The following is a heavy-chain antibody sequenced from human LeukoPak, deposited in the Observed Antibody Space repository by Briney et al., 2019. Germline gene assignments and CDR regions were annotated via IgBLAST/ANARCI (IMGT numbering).Heavy chain of an antibody. CDR3: ATYCSSTSCYIWGYYFDY. V-gene: IGHV1-69*01. Sequence: SVKVSCKASGGTFINYAISWVRQAPGQGLEWMGGIIPISGTANYAQKLQDRVTITAGASTSTAYMELSSLRSEDTAVYYCATYCSSTSCYIWGYYFDYWGQGTLVTVSS. J-gene: IGHJ4*02. D-gene: IGHD2-2*01. CDR2: IIPISGTA. CDR1: GGTFINYA.